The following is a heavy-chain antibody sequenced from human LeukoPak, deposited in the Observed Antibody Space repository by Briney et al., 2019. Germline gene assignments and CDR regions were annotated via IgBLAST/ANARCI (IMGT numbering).Heavy chain of an antibody. J-gene: IGHJ3*02. Sequence: SETLSLTCTVSGGSISSGSYYWSWIRQPAGKGLEWIGRIYTSGSTNYNPSLKSRVTISVDTSKNQFSLKLSSVTAADTAVYYCARVGTGANDAFDIWGQGTMVTVSS. CDR1: GGSISSGSYY. V-gene: IGHV4-61*02. CDR3: ARVGTGANDAFDI. D-gene: IGHD7-27*01. CDR2: IYTSGST.